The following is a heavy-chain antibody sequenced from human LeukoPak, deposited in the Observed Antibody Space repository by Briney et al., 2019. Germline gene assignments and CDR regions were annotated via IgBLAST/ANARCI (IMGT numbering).Heavy chain of an antibody. CDR1: GYTFTSYY. V-gene: IGHV1-46*01. CDR2: INPSGGST. Sequence: ASVKVSFKASGYTFTSYYMHWVRQAPGQGLEWMGIINPSGGSTSYAQKFQGRVTMTSDMSTSTVYMELSSLRSEDTAVYYCASTKYYYDSSGYYAGGEPDGAFDIWGQGTMVTVSS. CDR3: ASTKYYYDSSGYYAGGEPDGAFDI. J-gene: IGHJ3*02. D-gene: IGHD3-22*01.